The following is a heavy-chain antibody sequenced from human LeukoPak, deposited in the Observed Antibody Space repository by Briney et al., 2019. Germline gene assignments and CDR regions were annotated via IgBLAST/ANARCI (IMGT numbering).Heavy chain of an antibody. V-gene: IGHV3-21*01. CDR3: ARDSESVWGSYYFDY. J-gene: IGHJ4*02. D-gene: IGHD3-16*01. Sequence: GGSLRLSCAASGFTSSSYSMNWVRQAPGKGLEWVSSISSSSSYIYYADSVKGRFTISRDNSKNTLYLQMNSLRAEDTAVYYCARDSESVWGSYYFDYWGQGTLVTVSS. CDR1: GFTSSSYS. CDR2: ISSSSSYI.